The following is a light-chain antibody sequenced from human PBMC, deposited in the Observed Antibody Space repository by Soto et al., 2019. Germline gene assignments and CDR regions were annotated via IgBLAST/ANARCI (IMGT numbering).Light chain of an antibody. CDR3: QQYGSSWT. CDR1: QTVGTSY. V-gene: IGKV3-20*01. CDR2: GTS. J-gene: IGKJ1*01. Sequence: EIALTQSPGTLSLSPGEGATLSCRASQTVGTSYLAWYQQHPGQAPRLLIYGTSNRATGIPDRFSGSGSGTDFTLAISRLEPEDFAVYYCQQYGSSWTFGQGTKVDIK.